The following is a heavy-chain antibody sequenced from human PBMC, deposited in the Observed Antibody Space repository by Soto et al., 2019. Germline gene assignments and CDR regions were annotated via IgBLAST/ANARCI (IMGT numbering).Heavy chain of an antibody. CDR1: GFTFSNAW. Sequence: EVQLVESGGGLVKPGGSLRLSCAASGFTFSNAWMSWVRQAPGKGLEWVGRIKSKTDGGTTDYAAPVKGRFTISRDDSKNMLYLQMNSLKTEDTAVYYCTTDATYGDYVHYYYYMDVWGKGTTVTVSS. V-gene: IGHV3-15*01. CDR2: IKSKTDGGTT. D-gene: IGHD4-17*01. J-gene: IGHJ6*03. CDR3: TTDATYGDYVHYYYYMDV.